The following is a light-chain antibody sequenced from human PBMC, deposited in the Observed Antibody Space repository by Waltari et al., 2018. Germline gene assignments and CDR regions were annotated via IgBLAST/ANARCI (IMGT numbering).Light chain of an antibody. CDR2: DAS. CDR3: LQRNSWPLT. J-gene: IGKJ4*01. V-gene: IGKV3-11*01. CDR1: QSVSSY. Sequence: IVLSQSPAPLPFSSGARATLSCRASQSVSSYLAWYQQKPGQAPRLLIYDASNRATGIPARFSGSGSGTDFTLTISSLEPEDFAVYYCLQRNSWPLTFGGGTKVEIK.